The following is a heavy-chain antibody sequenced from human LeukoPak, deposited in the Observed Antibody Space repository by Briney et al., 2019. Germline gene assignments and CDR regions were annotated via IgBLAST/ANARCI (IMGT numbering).Heavy chain of an antibody. CDR3: ARGFSGSAYFPKP. CDR2: IIPILGIA. V-gene: IGHV1-69*04. D-gene: IGHD3-10*01. Sequence: GASVKVSCKASGGTFSSYAISGVRQAPGQGLEWMGRIIPILGIANYVQKFQGRVTITADKSTSTAYMELSSLRSEDTAVYYCARGFSGSAYFPKPWGQGTLVTVSS. CDR1: GGTFSSYA. J-gene: IGHJ5*02.